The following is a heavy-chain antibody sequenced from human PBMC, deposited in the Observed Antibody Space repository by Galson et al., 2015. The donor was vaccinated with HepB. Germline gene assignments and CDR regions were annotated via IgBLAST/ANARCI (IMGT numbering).Heavy chain of an antibody. CDR3: AKGKVRGVINYYYYGMDV. CDR1: GFTFDDYT. Sequence: SLRLSCAASGFTFDDYTMHWVRQAPGKGLERVSLISWDGGSTYYADSVKGRFTISRDNSKNSLYLQMNSLRTEDTALYYCAKGKVRGVINYYYYGMDVWGQGTTVTVSS. V-gene: IGHV3-43*01. J-gene: IGHJ6*02. CDR2: ISWDGGST. D-gene: IGHD3-10*01.